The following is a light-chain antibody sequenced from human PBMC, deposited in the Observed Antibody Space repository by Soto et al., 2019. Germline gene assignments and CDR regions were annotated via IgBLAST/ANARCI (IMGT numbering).Light chain of an antibody. J-gene: IGLJ2*01. V-gene: IGLV2-8*01. CDR1: SSDVDDYKY. CDR3: SSYAGSNNLHVV. Sequence: QSALTQPPSASGSRGQSVTISCTGISSDVDDYKYVSWYQQHPGKAPKLIIYALSQRPSGVPDRFSGSKSGNAASLTVSGLQADDEADYYCSSYAGSNNLHVVFGGGTKLTVL. CDR2: ALS.